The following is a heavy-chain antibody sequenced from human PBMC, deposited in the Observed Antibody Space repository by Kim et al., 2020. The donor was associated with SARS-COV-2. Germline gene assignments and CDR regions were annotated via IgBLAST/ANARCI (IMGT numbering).Heavy chain of an antibody. CDR3: ARSEYEALGYYYYGMDV. Sequence: GESLKISCKGSGYSFTSYWISWVRQMPGKGLEWMGRIDPSDSYTNYSPSFQGHVTISADKSISTAYLQWSSLKASDTAMYYCARSEYEALGYYYYGMDVWGQGTTVTVSS. J-gene: IGHJ6*02. D-gene: IGHD6-6*01. CDR2: IDPSDSYT. V-gene: IGHV5-10-1*01. CDR1: GYSFTSYW.